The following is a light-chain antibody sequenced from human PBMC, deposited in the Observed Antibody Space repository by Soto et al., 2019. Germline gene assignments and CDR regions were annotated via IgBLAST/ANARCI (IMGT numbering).Light chain of an antibody. J-gene: IGKJ1*01. V-gene: IGKV3-15*01. Sequence: EIVMTQSPATLSVSPGERATLSCRASQSVSSNFAWYQQKPGQAPRLLIYGASTRATGIPARFSGSGSGTEFTLTISSLQSEDFAVYYCQQYNNWLPWTFGQGTKVEIK. CDR2: GAS. CDR3: QQYNNWLPWT. CDR1: QSVSSN.